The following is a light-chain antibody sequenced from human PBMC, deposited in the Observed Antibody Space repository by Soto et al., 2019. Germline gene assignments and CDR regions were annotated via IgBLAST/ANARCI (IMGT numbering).Light chain of an antibody. Sequence: QSVLTEPASLSGSPGQSITISCTGTISDVGSYNLVSWYQQHPGKAPKLMIYEGSKRPSGVSNRFSGSKSGNTASLTISGLQAEDEADYYCCSYAGSSTIYVFGTGTKVTVL. V-gene: IGLV2-23*01. CDR3: CSYAGSSTIYV. J-gene: IGLJ1*01. CDR2: EGS. CDR1: ISDVGSYNL.